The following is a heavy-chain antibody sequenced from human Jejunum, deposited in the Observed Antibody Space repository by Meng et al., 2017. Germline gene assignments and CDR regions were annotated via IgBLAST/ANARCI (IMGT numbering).Heavy chain of an antibody. CDR2: AST. D-gene: IGHD7-27*01. CDR3: ARDHWGSLDY. V-gene: IGHV4-61*08. Sequence: QVQVQVSGPGMVRPSQTLSLICAVSGGSVSSSGYQWGWIRQPPGKGLEWIGYASTNYNPSLKSRVTISLDTSKNQFSLKLTSVTAADTAVYYCARDHWGSLDYWGQGILVTVSS. J-gene: IGHJ4*02. CDR1: GGSVSSSGYQ.